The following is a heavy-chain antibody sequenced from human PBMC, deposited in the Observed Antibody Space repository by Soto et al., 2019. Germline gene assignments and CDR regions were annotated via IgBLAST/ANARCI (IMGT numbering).Heavy chain of an antibody. CDR3: ARSPDRPRYCSSTSCYRDWFDP. D-gene: IGHD2-2*01. J-gene: IGHJ5*02. Sequence: SETLSLTCTVSGGSISSYYWSWIRQPPGKGLEWIGYIYYSGSTNYNPSLKSRVTISVDTSKNQFSLKLSSVTAADTAVYYCARSPDRPRYCSSTSCYRDWFDPWGPGTLVTVSS. CDR2: IYYSGST. V-gene: IGHV4-59*01. CDR1: GGSISSYY.